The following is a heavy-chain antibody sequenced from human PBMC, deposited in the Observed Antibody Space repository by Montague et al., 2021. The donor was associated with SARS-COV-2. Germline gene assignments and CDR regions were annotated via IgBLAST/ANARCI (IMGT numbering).Heavy chain of an antibody. CDR1: GGSFSDYY. Sequence: SETLSLTCAVYGGSFSDYYWTWIRQPPGEGLEWIGEINHSGSSNYNPSLKNRVTISVDKSKNQISLNLRSVTAADTAAYYCARGQVSVYGVLIMLPAAGPFDVWGRGTMVLVSP. CDR2: INHSGSS. V-gene: IGHV4-34*01. J-gene: IGHJ3*01. CDR3: ARGQVSVYGVLIMLPAAGPFDV. D-gene: IGHD3-3*01.